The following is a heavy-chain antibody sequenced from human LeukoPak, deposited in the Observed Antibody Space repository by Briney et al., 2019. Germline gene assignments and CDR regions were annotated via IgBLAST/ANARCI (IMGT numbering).Heavy chain of an antibody. CDR1: GFTCSSYW. D-gene: IGHD2-2*01. CDR2: IKVDGSEK. V-gene: IGHV3-7*01. Sequence: GGSLILSCASSGFTCSSYWIRWLRQTPQKGLEWVASIKVDGSEKFYVDSVKGRFTISRDNAQNSLFLQMNSLTAEDTAVNDCVRWTWHQSQFDYWGQGTLVTVSS. J-gene: IGHJ4*02. CDR3: VRWTWHQSQFDY.